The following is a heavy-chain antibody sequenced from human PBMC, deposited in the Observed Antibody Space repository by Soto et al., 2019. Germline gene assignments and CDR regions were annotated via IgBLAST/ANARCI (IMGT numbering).Heavy chain of an antibody. Sequence: TLSLTCTVSGGSINSGDYYWSWIRQPPGKGLEWIGFIYYSGSTYYNPSLKGRLTISPDTSKNQFSLRLTSVSAADTAVYYCARVPGGGITMNWFDTWGRGTLVTVSS. CDR1: GGSINSGDYY. V-gene: IGHV4-30-4*01. D-gene: IGHD3-16*01. CDR2: IYYSGST. J-gene: IGHJ5*02. CDR3: ARVPGGGITMNWFDT.